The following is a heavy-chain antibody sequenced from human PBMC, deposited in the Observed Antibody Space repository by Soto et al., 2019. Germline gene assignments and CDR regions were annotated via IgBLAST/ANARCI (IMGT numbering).Heavy chain of an antibody. CDR2: ISYDEINK. V-gene: IGHV3-30*03. CDR1: GFTFSSYG. Sequence: PGGSLRLSCASSGFTFSSYGMHLVRQAPGKGLEWVAIISYDEINKYYADSVKGRFTISRDNSKNTLYLQMNSLRAEDTAVYYCARRSSGWYFDYWGQGTLVTVSS. CDR3: ARRSSGWYFDY. J-gene: IGHJ4*02. D-gene: IGHD6-19*01.